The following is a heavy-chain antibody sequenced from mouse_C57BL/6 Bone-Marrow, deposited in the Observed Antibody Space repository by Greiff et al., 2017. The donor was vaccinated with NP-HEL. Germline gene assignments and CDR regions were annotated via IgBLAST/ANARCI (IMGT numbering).Heavy chain of an antibody. CDR3: ARFYGSSYMGYFDV. CDR2: IYPGDGDT. J-gene: IGHJ1*03. D-gene: IGHD1-1*01. V-gene: IGHV1-82*01. CDR1: GYAFSSSW. Sequence: VKLMESGPELVKPGASVKISCKASGYAFSSSWMNWVKQRPGKGLEWIGRIYPGDGDTNYNGKFKGKATLTADKSSSTAYMQLSSLTSEDSAVYFCARFYGSSYMGYFDVWGTGTTVTVSS.